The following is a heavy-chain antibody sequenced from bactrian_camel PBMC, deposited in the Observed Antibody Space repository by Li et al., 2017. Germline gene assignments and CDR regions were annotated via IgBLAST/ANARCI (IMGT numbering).Heavy chain of an antibody. J-gene: IGHJ6*01. CDR2: IDRFGAT. Sequence: HVQLVESGGGSVQAGGSLRLSCTRSGDTLASECMGWSRQAPGKEREGVAMIDRFGATDYADSVKGRFTISRDKDTLYLQMSNLKPEDTAMYSCGTDVYLLCTVDATQGQFSYRGQGTQVTAS. CDR3: GTDVYLLCTVDATQGQFSY. CDR1: GDTLASEC. V-gene: IGHV3S55*01. D-gene: IGHD2*01.